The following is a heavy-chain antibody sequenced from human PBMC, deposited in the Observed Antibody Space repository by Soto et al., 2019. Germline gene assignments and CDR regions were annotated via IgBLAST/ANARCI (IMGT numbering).Heavy chain of an antibody. D-gene: IGHD3-16*02. J-gene: IGHJ4*02. Sequence: SETLSLTCAVSGGSISSGGYSWSWIRQPPGKGLEWIGYIYHSGSTYYNPSLKSRVTISVDRSKNQFSLKLSSVTAADTAVYYCARERAAGVWGSYRGYFDYWGQGTLVTVSS. CDR1: GGSISSGGYS. V-gene: IGHV4-30-2*01. CDR2: IYHSGST. CDR3: ARERAAGVWGSYRGYFDY.